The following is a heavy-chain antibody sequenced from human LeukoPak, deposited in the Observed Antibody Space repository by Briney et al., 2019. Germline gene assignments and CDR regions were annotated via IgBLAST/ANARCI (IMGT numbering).Heavy chain of an antibody. CDR2: IIPNSGGT. CDR1: GYTFTGYY. J-gene: IGHJ5*01. CDR3: ARETYYDFWTGADS. D-gene: IGHD3-3*01. V-gene: IGHV1-2*02. Sequence: ASVKVSCKASGYTFTGYYMHWVRQAPGQGLEWMGWIIPNSGGTNYAQNFQGRVTMTRDTSISTAYMELTRLKSDDTAVYYCARETYYDFWTGADSWGQGTLVTVSS.